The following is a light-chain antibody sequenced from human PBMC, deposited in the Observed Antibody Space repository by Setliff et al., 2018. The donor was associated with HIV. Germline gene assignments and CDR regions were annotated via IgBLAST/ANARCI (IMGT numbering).Light chain of an antibody. CDR2: DNH. CDR1: RSNIGDRS. Sequence: QSVLTQPPSVSAAPGQKVSISCSGSRSNIGDRSVSWYQHLPGTAPKLLIHDNHERPSGIPERFSGSTSGTSATLAISGLQTGDEADYYCGAWDTSLAVYVFGTGTKVT. J-gene: IGLJ1*01. V-gene: IGLV1-51*01. CDR3: GAWDTSLAVYV.